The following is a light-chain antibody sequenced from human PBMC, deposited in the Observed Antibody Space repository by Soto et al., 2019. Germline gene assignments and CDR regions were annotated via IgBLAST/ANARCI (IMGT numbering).Light chain of an antibody. CDR3: QQSYSVPIT. CDR1: QSISSH. J-gene: IGKJ5*01. Sequence: DIQMTQSPSTLPASVGDRVTITCRASQSISSHLNWYQQKSGGAPQLLIHAASTLQTGVPSRFSGSGSGTDFTLTISSLQPEDFATYYCQQSYSVPITFGQGTRLEIK. V-gene: IGKV1-39*01. CDR2: AAS.